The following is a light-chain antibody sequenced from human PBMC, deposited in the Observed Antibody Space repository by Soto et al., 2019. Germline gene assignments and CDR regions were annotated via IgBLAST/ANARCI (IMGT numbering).Light chain of an antibody. CDR1: QDISSY. Sequence: IQLTQSPSSLSASVGDRVTITCRASQDISSYLAWYQQKPGTAPKVLIFTASTLESVVPLRFSGSGSGTDFTLSISRLLPEDFATYYCQHLNDYPYTFGQGTKLEIK. CDR3: QHLNDYPYT. J-gene: IGKJ2*01. V-gene: IGKV1-9*01. CDR2: TAS.